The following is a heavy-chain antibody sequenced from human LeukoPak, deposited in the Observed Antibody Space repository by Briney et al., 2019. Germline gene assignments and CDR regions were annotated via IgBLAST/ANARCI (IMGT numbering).Heavy chain of an antibody. CDR2: INQSGSP. V-gene: IGHV4-34*01. D-gene: IGHD6-6*01. Sequence: PSETLSLTCGISGGSVSDYYWSWIRQTPGEGLEWIGEINQSGSPKYNPSLKSRVAIFVDTSSNQLSLNVTSVTAADTAVYYCVRGLVKKLVRRQIYNYMDVWGKGTTVIVSS. CDR1: GGSVSDYY. J-gene: IGHJ6*03. CDR3: VRGLVKKLVRRQIYNYMDV.